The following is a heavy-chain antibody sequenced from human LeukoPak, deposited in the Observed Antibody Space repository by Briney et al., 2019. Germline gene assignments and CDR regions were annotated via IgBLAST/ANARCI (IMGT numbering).Heavy chain of an antibody. CDR1: GFTFSSYG. Sequence: GGSLRLSCAASGFTFSSYGMHWVRQAPGKGLEWVAVIWYDGSNKYYADSVKGRFTISRDNSNNTLYLQMNSLRAEDTAVYYCARGCGGGWGKDYWGQGTLVTVSS. V-gene: IGHV3-33*01. J-gene: IGHJ4*02. D-gene: IGHD6-19*01. CDR3: ARGCGGGWGKDY. CDR2: IWYDGSNK.